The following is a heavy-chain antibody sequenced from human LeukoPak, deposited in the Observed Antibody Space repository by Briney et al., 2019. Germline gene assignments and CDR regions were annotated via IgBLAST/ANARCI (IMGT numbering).Heavy chain of an antibody. D-gene: IGHD3-16*01. CDR3: ARDGYDHLFDY. CDR2: TSYDGGNK. V-gene: IGHV3-30-3*01. Sequence: GGSLRLSCAASGFTFSTYAMHWVRQAPGKGLEWVAVTSYDGGNKYYADSVKGRFTISRDNSKNTLYLQMNSLRAEDTAVYYRARDGYDHLFDYWGQGTLVTVSS. CDR1: GFTFSTYA. J-gene: IGHJ4*02.